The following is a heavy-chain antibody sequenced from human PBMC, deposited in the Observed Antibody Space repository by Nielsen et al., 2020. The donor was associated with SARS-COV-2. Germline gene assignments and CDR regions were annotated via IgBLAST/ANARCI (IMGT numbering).Heavy chain of an antibody. CDR1: GYAFTGYY. Sequence: ASVKVSCKASGYAFTGYYMHWVRQAPGQGLEWMGWINPNSGGINYAQKFQGRVTMTRDTSISTAYMELSRLRSDDTAVYYCARDRDCSGGSCPGYWGQGTLVTVSS. J-gene: IGHJ4*02. D-gene: IGHD2-15*01. CDR2: INPNSGGI. V-gene: IGHV1-2*02. CDR3: ARDRDCSGGSCPGY.